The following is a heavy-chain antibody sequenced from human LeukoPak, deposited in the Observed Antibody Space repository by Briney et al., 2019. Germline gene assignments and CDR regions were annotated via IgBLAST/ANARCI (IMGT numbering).Heavy chain of an antibody. CDR1: GFTFISYS. CDR2: ISSSSSHI. CDR3: ARDRVAAGADY. Sequence: GGSLRLSCVASGFTFISYSMNWVRQAPGKGLEWVSSISSSSSHIYYADSVKGRFTISRDNAKNSLYLQMNSLRAEDTAVYYCARDRVAAGADYWGQGTLVTVSS. D-gene: IGHD6-13*01. V-gene: IGHV3-21*01. J-gene: IGHJ4*02.